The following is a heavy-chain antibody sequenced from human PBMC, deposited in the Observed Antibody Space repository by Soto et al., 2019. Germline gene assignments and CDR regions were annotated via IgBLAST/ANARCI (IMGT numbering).Heavy chain of an antibody. J-gene: IGHJ4*02. CDR1: GGSISSYY. V-gene: IGHV4-4*07. CDR2: IYSSGAT. CDR3: AREHKVVNDFEF. Sequence: QVQLQESGPGLVKPSDTLSLSCTVSGGSISSYYWNWIRQPAGKGLEWIGRIYSSGATNYNPSLESRVTMSTDTSTNHFSLRLPPVTPADTAVYYCAREHKVVNDFEFWGQGMVVTVSS. D-gene: IGHD2-15*01.